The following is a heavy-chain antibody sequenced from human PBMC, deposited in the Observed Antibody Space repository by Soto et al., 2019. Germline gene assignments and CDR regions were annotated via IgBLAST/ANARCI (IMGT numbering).Heavy chain of an antibody. CDR1: GDSISSYY. D-gene: IGHD3-22*01. CDR3: ALRSMAVVPEC. J-gene: IGHJ4*02. Sequence: QVQLQESGPGLVKPSETLSLTCAVSGDSISSYYCMWIRQPPGKGLESIGYLYYGRSANYNPSLKSRVTSSVDTSTTQCSLTLSSMTAADPAVYYCALRSMAVVPECWGQGTLVTVSS. V-gene: IGHV4-59*01. CDR2: LYYGRSA.